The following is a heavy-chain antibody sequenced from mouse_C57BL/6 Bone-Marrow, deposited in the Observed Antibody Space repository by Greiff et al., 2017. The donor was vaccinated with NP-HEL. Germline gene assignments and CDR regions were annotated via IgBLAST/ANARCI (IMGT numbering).Heavy chain of an antibody. D-gene: IGHD1-1*01. CDR2: IDPSDSET. J-gene: IGHJ3*01. V-gene: IGHV1-52*01. Sequence: VQLQQPGAELVRPGSSVKLSCKASGYTFTSYWMHWVKQRPIQGLEWIGNIDPSDSETHYNQKFKDKATLTVDKSSSTAYMQLSSLTSEDSAVYYCARGTTVVARGFAYWGQGTLVTVSA. CDR3: ARGTTVVARGFAY. CDR1: GYTFTSYW.